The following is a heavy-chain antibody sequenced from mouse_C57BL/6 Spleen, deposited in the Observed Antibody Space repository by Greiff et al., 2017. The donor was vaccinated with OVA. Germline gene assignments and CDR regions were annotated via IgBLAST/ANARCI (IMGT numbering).Heavy chain of an antibody. V-gene: IGHV5-4*01. CDR1: GFTFSSYA. J-gene: IGHJ2*01. Sequence: EVQVVESGGGLVKPGGSLKLSCAASGFTFSSYAMSWVRQTPEKRLEWVATISDGGSYTYYPDNVKGRFTISRDNAKNNLYLQMSHLKSEDTAMYYCARDDDYWGQGTTLTVSS. CDR2: ISDGGSYT. CDR3: ARDDDY.